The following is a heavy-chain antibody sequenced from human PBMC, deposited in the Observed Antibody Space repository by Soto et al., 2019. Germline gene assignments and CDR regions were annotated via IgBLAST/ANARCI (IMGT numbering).Heavy chain of an antibody. Sequence: GGSLRLSCSASGFIFRSYTIYWVRQAPGKGLEYVSGISSNGGSTYDADSVKDRFIISRDNSKNTLYLQMRGLRAEDTAVYYCAKGGYSYAYSAFDIWGQGTMVTVSS. D-gene: IGHD3-16*01. J-gene: IGHJ3*02. CDR1: GFIFRSYT. V-gene: IGHV3-64D*06. CDR2: ISSNGGST. CDR3: AKGGYSYAYSAFDI.